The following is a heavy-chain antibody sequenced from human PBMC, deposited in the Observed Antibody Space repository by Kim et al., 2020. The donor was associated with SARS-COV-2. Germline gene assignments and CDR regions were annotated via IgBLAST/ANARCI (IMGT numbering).Heavy chain of an antibody. CDR2: IYYSGST. CDR1: GGSISSGDYY. J-gene: IGHJ4*02. Sequence: SETLSLTCTVSGGSISSGDYYWSWIRQPPGKGLESIRYIYYSGSTYYNPSLKSRVTISVDTSKNQFSLKLSSVTAADTAVYYCARAISSTWLVIRHFDYWGQETLVTVSS. V-gene: IGHV4-30-4*01. D-gene: IGHD6-19*01. CDR3: ARAISSTWLVIRHFDY.